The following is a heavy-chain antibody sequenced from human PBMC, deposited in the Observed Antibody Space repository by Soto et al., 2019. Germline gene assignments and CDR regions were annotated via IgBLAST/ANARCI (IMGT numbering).Heavy chain of an antibody. D-gene: IGHD3-3*01. CDR2: IYPSDSDT. CDR3: ARGGVSTRTFDY. V-gene: IGHV5-51*01. Sequence: PGESLKISGKGSGYNFAVYCIAWVLQMPWKGLELMGIIYPSDSDTRYRPSFQGQVTISADKSISSAYLQWSSLRASDTAMYYCARGGVSTRTFDYWGQGTPVTVSS. J-gene: IGHJ4*02. CDR1: GYNFAVYC.